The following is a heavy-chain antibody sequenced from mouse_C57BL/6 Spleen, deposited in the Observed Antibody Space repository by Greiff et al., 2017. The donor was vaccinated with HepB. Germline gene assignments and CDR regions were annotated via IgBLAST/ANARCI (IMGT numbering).Heavy chain of an antibody. CDR1: GYTFTSYW. CDR2: IDPSDSYT. J-gene: IGHJ2*01. Sequence: QVQLQQPGAELVMPGASVKLSCKASGYTFTSYWMHWVKQRPGQGLEWIGEIDPSDSYTNYNQKFTGKSTLTVDKSSSTAYMQLSSLTSEDSAVYYCARGYYGSSYPYYFDYWGQGTTLTVSS. CDR3: ARGYYGSSYPYYFDY. D-gene: IGHD1-1*01. V-gene: IGHV1-69*01.